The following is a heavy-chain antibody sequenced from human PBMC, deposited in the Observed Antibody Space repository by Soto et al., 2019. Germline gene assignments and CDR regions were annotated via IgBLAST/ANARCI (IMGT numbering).Heavy chain of an antibody. D-gene: IGHD1-26*01. Sequence: GGSLRLSCAASGFTFSNAWMNWVRQAPGKGLEWVGRIKSKTDGGTTDYAAPVKGRFTISRDDSKNTLYLQMNSLKTEDTAVYYCTTDISGPKVVGATYYYYYYGMDVWGQGTTVTVSS. CDR2: IKSKTDGGTT. CDR3: TTDISGPKVVGATYYYYYYGMDV. CDR1: GFTFSNAW. J-gene: IGHJ6*02. V-gene: IGHV3-15*07.